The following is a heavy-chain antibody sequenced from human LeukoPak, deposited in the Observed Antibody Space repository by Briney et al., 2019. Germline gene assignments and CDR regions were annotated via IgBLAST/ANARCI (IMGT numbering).Heavy chain of an antibody. Sequence: GGSLRLSCAASGFTFGSYWMSWVRQAPGKGLEWVANIKQDGSEKYYVDSVKGRFTISRDNAKNSLYLQMSSLRAEDTAVYYCARDRGYYYDSSGYYHYYWGQGTLVTVSS. J-gene: IGHJ4*02. V-gene: IGHV3-7*01. CDR3: ARDRGYYYDSSGYYHYY. CDR2: IKQDGSEK. D-gene: IGHD3-22*01. CDR1: GFTFGSYW.